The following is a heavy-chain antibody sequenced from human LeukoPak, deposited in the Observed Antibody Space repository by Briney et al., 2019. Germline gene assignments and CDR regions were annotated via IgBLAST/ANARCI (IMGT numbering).Heavy chain of an antibody. CDR3: ARELITPGGYYMDA. D-gene: IGHD3-16*01. CDR2: IYYSGST. V-gene: IGHV4-39*07. Sequence: SETLSLTCTVSGGSISSSSYYWGWVRQPPGKGLEWIGRIYYSGSTYYNPSPKSRVTISVDTSKNQFSLKLSSVTAADTAVYYCARELITPGGYYMDAWGKGTAVTVSS. CDR1: GGSISSSSYY. J-gene: IGHJ6*03.